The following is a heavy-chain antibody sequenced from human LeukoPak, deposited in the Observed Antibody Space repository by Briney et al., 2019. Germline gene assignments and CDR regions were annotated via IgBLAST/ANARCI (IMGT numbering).Heavy chain of an antibody. CDR3: AKLVGATPLDY. D-gene: IGHD1-26*01. CDR1: GFTFDDYA. J-gene: IGHJ4*02. CDR2: ISWVGGST. Sequence: RGSLRLACAASGFTFDDYAMDWVRPAAGKGLEWVSFISWVGGSTYYADSVKGRFTTSRDNSKNSLYLQMNSLRTEDTALYYCAKLVGATPLDYWGQGTLVTVSS. V-gene: IGHV3-43*02.